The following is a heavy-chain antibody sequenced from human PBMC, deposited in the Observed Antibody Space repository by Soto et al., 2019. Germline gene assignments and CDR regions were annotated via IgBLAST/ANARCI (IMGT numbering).Heavy chain of an antibody. CDR1: GGTFSSYA. D-gene: IGHD3-3*01. V-gene: IGHV1-69*13. J-gene: IGHJ6*02. CDR3: AGRLSTIFGVDPPPPEYYYYGMDV. CDR2: IIPIFGTA. Sequence: ASVKVSCKASGGTFSSYAISWVRQAPGQGLEWMGGIIPIFGTANYAQKFQGRVTITADESTSTAYMELSSLRSEDTAVYYCAGRLSTIFGVDPPPPEYYYYGMDVWGQGTTVTVSS.